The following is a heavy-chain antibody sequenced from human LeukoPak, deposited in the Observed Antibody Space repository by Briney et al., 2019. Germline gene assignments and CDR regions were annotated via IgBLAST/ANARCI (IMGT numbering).Heavy chain of an antibody. CDR1: GFTFSSYW. D-gene: IGHD2-21*01. V-gene: IGHV3-74*01. Sequence: GGSLRLSCAASGFTFSSYWMHWVRHAPGRGLEWVSRIDSGGRTTSYGKSVQGRSTISRDNAKNTLYLQMDSLRAEATAVYYCTRDVWGDRDSYFDCWGQGTLVTVSS. CDR2: IDSGGRTT. CDR3: TRDVWGDRDSYFDC. J-gene: IGHJ4*02.